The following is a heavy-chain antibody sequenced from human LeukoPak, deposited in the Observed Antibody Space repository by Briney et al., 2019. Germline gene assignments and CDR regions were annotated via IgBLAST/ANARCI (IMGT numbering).Heavy chain of an antibody. D-gene: IGHD2-15*01. CDR1: GYSFTNYW. Sequence: GESLKISCKGSGYSFTNYWIGWVRQMPGKGLEWMGIIYPGDSDTRYSPSFQGQVTISADKSISTAYLQWSSLKASDTAMYYCARHFSYCSGGSCYSHYFDYWGQGTLVTVSS. V-gene: IGHV5-51*01. CDR2: IYPGDSDT. J-gene: IGHJ4*02. CDR3: ARHFSYCSGGSCYSHYFDY.